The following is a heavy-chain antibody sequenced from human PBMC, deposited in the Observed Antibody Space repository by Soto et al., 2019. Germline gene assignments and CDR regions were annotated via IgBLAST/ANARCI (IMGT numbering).Heavy chain of an antibody. D-gene: IGHD3-22*01. Sequence: ASVKVSCKASGYTFTSYDINWVRQATGQGLEWMGWMNPNSGNTGYAQKFQGRVTMTRNTSISTAYXXXXXXXXEDTAVYYCARGRTSYYYDSSGYYREYYYYYGMDVWGQGTTVTVSS. J-gene: IGHJ6*02. CDR2: MNPNSGNT. CDR3: ARGRTSYYYDSSGYYREYYYYYGMDV. CDR1: GYTFTSYD. V-gene: IGHV1-8*01.